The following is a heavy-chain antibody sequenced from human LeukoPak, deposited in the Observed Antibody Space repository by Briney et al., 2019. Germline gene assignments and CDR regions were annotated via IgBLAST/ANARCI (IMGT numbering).Heavy chain of an antibody. J-gene: IGHJ4*02. Sequence: AAVKVSCKASGYIFSTYGISWVRQAPGQGLEWMGCISGYNGNTNYAQKLQGRVTMTTDTSTSTAYMELRSLRSDDTAVYYCARRRSEEFDFDCWGQGTLVTVSS. CDR2: ISGYNGNT. D-gene: IGHD6-19*01. CDR1: GYIFSTYG. V-gene: IGHV1-18*01. CDR3: ARRRSEEFDFDC.